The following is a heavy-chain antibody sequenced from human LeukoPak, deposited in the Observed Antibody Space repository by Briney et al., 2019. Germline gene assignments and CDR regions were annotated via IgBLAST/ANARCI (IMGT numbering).Heavy chain of an antibody. CDR3: ARVGLYDILTGYYCEY. D-gene: IGHD3-9*01. CDR2: IKQDGSEK. Sequence: LPGGSLRLSCAASGFTLSTYWMSWVRQAPGKGLEWVANIKQDGSEKYYVDSVKGRFTISRDNAKNSLYLQMNSLRAEDTAVYYCARVGLYDILTGYYCEYWGQGTLVTVSS. J-gene: IGHJ4*02. CDR1: GFTLSTYW. V-gene: IGHV3-7*01.